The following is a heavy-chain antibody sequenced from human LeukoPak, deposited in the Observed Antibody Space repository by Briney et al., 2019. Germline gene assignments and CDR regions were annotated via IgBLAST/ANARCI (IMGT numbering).Heavy chain of an antibody. J-gene: IGHJ4*02. CDR2: IIPIFGTA. CDR1: GGTFSSYA. V-gene: IGHV1-69*06. Sequence: ASVKVSCKASGGTFSSYAISWVRQAPGQGLEWMGGIIPIFGTANYAQKFQGRVTITADKSTSTAYMELSSLRSEDTAVYYCARAPIYCSGGSCYSGNFDYWGQGTLVTVSS. D-gene: IGHD2-15*01. CDR3: ARAPIYCSGGSCYSGNFDY.